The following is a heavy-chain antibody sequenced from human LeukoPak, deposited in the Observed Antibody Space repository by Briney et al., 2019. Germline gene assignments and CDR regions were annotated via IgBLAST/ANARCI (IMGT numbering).Heavy chain of an antibody. Sequence: SETLSLTCTVSGGSISSYYWSWIRQPPGKGLEWIGYIYYSGSTSYNPSLKSRVTISVDTSKNQFSLKLSSVTAAGTAVYYCARVSYSSGWYGVWFDPWGQGTLVTVSS. J-gene: IGHJ5*02. V-gene: IGHV4-59*01. CDR1: GGSISSYY. CDR3: ARVSYSSGWYGVWFDP. D-gene: IGHD6-19*01. CDR2: IYYSGST.